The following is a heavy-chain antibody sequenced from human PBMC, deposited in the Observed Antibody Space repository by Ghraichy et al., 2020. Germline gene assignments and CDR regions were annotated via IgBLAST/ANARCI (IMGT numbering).Heavy chain of an antibody. CDR2: MNPNSGNT. V-gene: IGHV1-8*01. Sequence: ASVKVSCKASGYTFTSYDINWVRQATGQGLEWMGWMNPNSGNTGYAQKFQGRVTMTRNTSISTAYMELSSLRSEDTAVYYCARGYYDILTGYYKGEDYWGQGTLVTVSS. CDR1: GYTFTSYD. CDR3: ARGYYDILTGYYKGEDY. J-gene: IGHJ4*02. D-gene: IGHD3-9*01.